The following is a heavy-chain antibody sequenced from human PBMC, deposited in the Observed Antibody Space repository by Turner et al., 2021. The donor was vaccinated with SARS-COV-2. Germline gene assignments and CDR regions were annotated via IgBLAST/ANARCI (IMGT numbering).Heavy chain of an antibody. D-gene: IGHD6-19*01. CDR1: GFTFSSYA. J-gene: IGHJ4*02. Sequence: EVQLLESGGGLVQPGGSLRLSCAASGFTFSSYAMSWVRQAPGKGLEWVSAISGSGGSTYYADSVKGRFTISRDNSKNTLYLQMNSLGAEDTAVYYCAKPPGEQWLVLALVFDYWGQGTLVTVSS. CDR3: AKPPGEQWLVLALVFDY. CDR2: ISGSGGST. V-gene: IGHV3-23*01.